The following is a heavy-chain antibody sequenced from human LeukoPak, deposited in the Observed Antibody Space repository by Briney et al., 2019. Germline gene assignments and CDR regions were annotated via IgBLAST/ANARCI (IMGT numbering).Heavy chain of an antibody. Sequence: PSETLSLTCTVSGGSISSYYWSWIRQPPGKGLEWIGYIYYSGSTNYNPSLKSRVTISVDTSKNQFSLKLSSVTAADTAVYYCAGGYSSSWLYYYGMDVWGQGTTVTVSS. CDR3: AGGYSSSWLYYYGMDV. J-gene: IGHJ6*02. V-gene: IGHV4-59*01. D-gene: IGHD6-13*01. CDR2: IYYSGST. CDR1: GGSISSYY.